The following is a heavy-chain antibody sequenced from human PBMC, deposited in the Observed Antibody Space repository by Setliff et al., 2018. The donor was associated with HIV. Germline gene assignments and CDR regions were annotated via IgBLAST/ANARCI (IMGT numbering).Heavy chain of an antibody. CDR3: ARPRYTYGTPPAFDI. V-gene: IGHV4-59*08. J-gene: IGHJ3*02. D-gene: IGHD5-18*01. Sequence: SETLSLTCTVSGGSISSYYWSWIRQPPGKGLEWIGYIYYSGSTNYNASLQSRVTISVDTSKNQFSLKLSSVTAADTAVYYCARPRYTYGTPPAFDIWGRGTVVTVSS. CDR1: GGSISSYY. CDR2: IYYSGST.